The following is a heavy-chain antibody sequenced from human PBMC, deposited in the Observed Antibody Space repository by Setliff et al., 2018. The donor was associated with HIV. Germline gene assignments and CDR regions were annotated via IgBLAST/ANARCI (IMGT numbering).Heavy chain of an antibody. J-gene: IGHJ4*02. V-gene: IGHV4-39*07. D-gene: IGHD6-19*01. CDR2: IYYSGST. CDR3: ARGYSSGWTGYFDY. CDR1: GGSLSSSY. Sequence: PSETLSLTCAVYGGSLSSSYWGWIRQPPGKGLEWIGSIYYSGSTYYSPSLRSRVTISVDRSKNQFSLRLSSVTAADTAVYYCARGYSSGWTGYFDYWGQGTLVTVSS.